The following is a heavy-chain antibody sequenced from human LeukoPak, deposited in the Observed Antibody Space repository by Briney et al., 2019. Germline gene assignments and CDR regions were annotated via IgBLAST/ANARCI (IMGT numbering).Heavy chain of an antibody. D-gene: IGHD5-18*01. V-gene: IGHV4-39*01. CDR2: IYYSGST. J-gene: IGHJ4*02. CDR1: GGSISSSSYY. Sequence: SETLSLTCTDSGGSISSSSYYWGWIRQPPGKGLEWIGSIYYSGSTYYNPSLKSRVTISVDTSKNQFSLKLSSVTAADTAVYYCARSPRGYSYEYYFDYWGQGTLVTVSS. CDR3: ARSPRGYSYEYYFDY.